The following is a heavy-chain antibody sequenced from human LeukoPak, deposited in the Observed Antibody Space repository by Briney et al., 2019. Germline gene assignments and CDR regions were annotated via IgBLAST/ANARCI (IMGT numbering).Heavy chain of an antibody. Sequence: PSETLSLTCTVSGGSISSYYWSWIRQPPGKGLEWIGYIYYSGSTNYNPSLKSRVTISVDTSKNQFSLKLSSVTAADTAVYYCARGWGGYGSGSYYKNYFDYWGQGTLVTVSS. V-gene: IGHV4-59*01. J-gene: IGHJ4*02. CDR3: ARGWGGYGSGSYYKNYFDY. CDR1: GGSISSYY. D-gene: IGHD3-10*01. CDR2: IYYSGST.